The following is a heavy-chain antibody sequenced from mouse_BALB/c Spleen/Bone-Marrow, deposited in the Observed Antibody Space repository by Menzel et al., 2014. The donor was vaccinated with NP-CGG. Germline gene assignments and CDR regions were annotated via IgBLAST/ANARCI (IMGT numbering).Heavy chain of an antibody. D-gene: IGHD1-2*01. CDR1: GFTFTSYY. V-gene: IGHV5-6-2*01. J-gene: IGHJ4*01. CDR3: ARRGISTAEGVGAMDY. Sequence: EVQLVESGGGLVKLGGSLKLSCAASGFTFTSYYMSWVRQTPEKRLELVAAINSNGDNTYYPDTMKGRFTISRDNAKNTLYLQMSSLKSEDTALFYCARRGISTAEGVGAMDYWGQGTSVTDSS. CDR2: INSNGDNT.